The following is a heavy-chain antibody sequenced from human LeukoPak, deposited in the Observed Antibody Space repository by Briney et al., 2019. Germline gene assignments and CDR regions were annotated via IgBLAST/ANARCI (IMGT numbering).Heavy chain of an antibody. V-gene: IGHV1-24*01. Sequence: ASVKVSCKVSGYTLTELSMHWVRQAPGKGLEWMGDFDPEDGETIYAQKFQGRVTMTEDTSTDTAYMELSSLRSEDTAVYYCATGPLHYYDSRGLGFDIWGQGTMVTVSS. J-gene: IGHJ3*02. CDR3: ATGPLHYYDSRGLGFDI. CDR1: GYTLTELS. CDR2: FDPEDGET. D-gene: IGHD3-22*01.